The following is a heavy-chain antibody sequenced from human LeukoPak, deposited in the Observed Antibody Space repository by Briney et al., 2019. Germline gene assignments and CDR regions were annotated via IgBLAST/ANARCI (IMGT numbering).Heavy chain of an antibody. CDR1: GFTLSTYG. V-gene: IGHV3-30*02. CDR2: IWYGGTNK. CDR3: AKDGHYYDSSGYLDF. J-gene: IGHJ4*02. D-gene: IGHD3-22*01. Sequence: GGSLRLSCAASGFTLSTYGMHWVRQAPGKGLEWVAAIWYGGTNKYYGDSVKGRFTISRDNSKNTLYLQVNSLRAEDTAVYYCAKDGHYYDSSGYLDFWGQGTLVTVSS.